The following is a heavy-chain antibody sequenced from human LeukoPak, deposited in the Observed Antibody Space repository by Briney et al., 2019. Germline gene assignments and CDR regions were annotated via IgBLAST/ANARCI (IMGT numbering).Heavy chain of an antibody. CDR3: AGRRSSGWYAY. CDR1: GFTFSSYA. J-gene: IGHJ4*02. CDR2: ISGSGGST. Sequence: GGSLRLSCASSGFTFSSYAMSWVRQAPGKGLEWVSAISGSGGSTYYADSVKGRFLIFRDTSKNTVDLQMNSLRVEDTAVYYCAGRRSSGWYAYWGQGTLVTVSS. V-gene: IGHV3-23*01. D-gene: IGHD6-19*01.